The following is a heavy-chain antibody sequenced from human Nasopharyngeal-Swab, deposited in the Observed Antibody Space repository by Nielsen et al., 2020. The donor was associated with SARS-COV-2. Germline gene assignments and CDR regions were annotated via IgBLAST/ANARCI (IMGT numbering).Heavy chain of an antibody. CDR3: ARRLTLESFWYFDL. J-gene: IGHJ2*01. CDR1: GGSISSYY. CDR2: IYYSGST. Sequence: SETLSLTCTVSGGSISSYYWSWIRQPPGKGLEWIGYIYYSGSTNYNPSLKSRVTISVDTSKNQFSLNLTSVTAADTAVYYCARRLTLESFWYFDLWGRGTLVTASS. D-gene: IGHD3-3*01. V-gene: IGHV4-59*01.